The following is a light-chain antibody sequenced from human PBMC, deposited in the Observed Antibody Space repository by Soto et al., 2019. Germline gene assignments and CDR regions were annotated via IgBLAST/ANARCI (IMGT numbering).Light chain of an antibody. CDR3: SSYTSSSTLVV. Sequence: QSALTQPASVSGSPGQSITISCTGTSSDVGGYNYVSWYQQHPGKAPKFMIYDVSNRPSGVSNRFSGSKSGNTASLTISGLQAEDEADYYCSSYTSSSTLVVFGGGTKSPS. J-gene: IGLJ2*01. V-gene: IGLV2-14*01. CDR1: SSDVGGYNY. CDR2: DVS.